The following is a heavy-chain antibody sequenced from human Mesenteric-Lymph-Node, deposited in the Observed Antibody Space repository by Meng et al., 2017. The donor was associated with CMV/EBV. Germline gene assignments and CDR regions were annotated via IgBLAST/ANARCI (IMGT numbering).Heavy chain of an antibody. J-gene: IGHJ5*02. D-gene: IGHD2-21*01. V-gene: IGHV3-30*04. CDR3: ARDGYCGGDCYNYNWFDP. CDR2: ISYDGSNK. Sequence: GESLKISCAASGFTFSSYAMHWVRQAPGKGLEWVAVISYDGSNKYYAHSVKDRFTISRDNSKNTLYLQMNSLRAEDTAVYYCARDGYCGGDCYNYNWFDPWGQGTLVTVSS. CDR1: GFTFSSYA.